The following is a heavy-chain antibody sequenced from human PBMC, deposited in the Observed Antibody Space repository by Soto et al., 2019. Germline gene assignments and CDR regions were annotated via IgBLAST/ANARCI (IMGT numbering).Heavy chain of an antibody. CDR2: INPSGGST. D-gene: IGHD2-8*01. CDR3: ARDFLSVVLMVYAEPRDYYYGMDV. V-gene: IGHV1-46*01. J-gene: IGHJ6*02. Sequence: ASVKVSCKASGYTFTSYYMHWVRQAPGQGLEWMGIINPSGGSTSYAQKFQGRVTMTRDTSTSTVYMELSSLRSEDTAVYYCARDFLSVVLMVYAEPRDYYYGMDVRGQGTTVTVS. CDR1: GYTFTSYY.